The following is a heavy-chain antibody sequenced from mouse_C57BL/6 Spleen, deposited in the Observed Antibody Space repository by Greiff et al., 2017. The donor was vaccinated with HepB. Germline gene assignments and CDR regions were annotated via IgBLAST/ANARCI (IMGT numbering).Heavy chain of an antibody. CDR1: GYTFTSYW. CDR2: IHPNSGST. J-gene: IGHJ4*01. CDR3: AGVTGYAMDY. V-gene: IGHV1-64*01. D-gene: IGHD2-2*01. Sequence: VKLMESGAELVKPGASVKLSCKASGYTFTSYWMHWVKQRPGQGLEWIGMIHPNSGSTNYNEKFKSKATLTVDKSSSTAYMQLSSLTSEDSAVYYCAGVTGYAMDYWGQGTSVTVSS.